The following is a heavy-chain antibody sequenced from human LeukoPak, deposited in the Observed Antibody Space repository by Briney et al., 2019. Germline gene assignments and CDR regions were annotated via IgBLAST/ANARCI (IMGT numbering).Heavy chain of an antibody. CDR1: GFTFSSYA. V-gene: IGHV3-23*01. Sequence: GGSLRLSCAASGFTFSSYAMSWVRQAPGKGLEWVSAISGSGGSTYYADSVKGRFAISRDNSKNTLYLQMNSLRAEDTAVYYCAKAVTMIVVVITPFDYWGQGTLVTVSS. CDR2: ISGSGGST. J-gene: IGHJ4*02. D-gene: IGHD3-22*01. CDR3: AKAVTMIVVVITPFDY.